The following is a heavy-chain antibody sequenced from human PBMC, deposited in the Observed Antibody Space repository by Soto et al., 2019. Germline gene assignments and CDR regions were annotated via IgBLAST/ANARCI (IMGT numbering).Heavy chain of an antibody. V-gene: IGHV6-1*01. D-gene: IGHD1-1*01. CDR1: GDSVSSNSAA. J-gene: IGHJ4*02. Sequence: PSQTLSLTCAISGDSVSSNSAAWNWIRQSPSRGLEWLGRTYYRSKWFNDYAVSVEGRITINPDTFKNQFSLQLNSLTPEDTAVYYCARDGNWRLYYWGQGALVTVSS. CDR3: ARDGNWRLYY. CDR2: TYYRSKWFN.